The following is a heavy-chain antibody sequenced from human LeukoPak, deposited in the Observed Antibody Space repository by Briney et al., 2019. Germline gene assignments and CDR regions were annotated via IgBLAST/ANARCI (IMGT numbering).Heavy chain of an antibody. Sequence: GRSLRLSCAASRFTFSSYAMHWVRQAPGKGLEWVAVISYDGSNKYYADSVKGRFTISRDNSKNTLYLQMNSLRAEDTAVYYCARDVNYYDSSGPFDYRGQGTLVTVSS. D-gene: IGHD3-22*01. V-gene: IGHV3-30*04. J-gene: IGHJ4*02. CDR2: ISYDGSNK. CDR1: RFTFSSYA. CDR3: ARDVNYYDSSGPFDY.